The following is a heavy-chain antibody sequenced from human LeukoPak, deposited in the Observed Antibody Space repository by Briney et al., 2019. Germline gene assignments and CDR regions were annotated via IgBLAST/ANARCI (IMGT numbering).Heavy chain of an antibody. V-gene: IGHV3-30-3*01. D-gene: IGHD1-14*01. CDR1: GFTFSSYA. Sequence: GGSLRLSCAASGFTFSSYAMHWVRQAPGKGLEWVAAISYDGSNKYYADSVKGRFTISRDNSKNTLYLQMNSLRAEDTAVYYCAREGMDYFDYWGQGTLVTVSS. CDR2: ISYDGSNK. J-gene: IGHJ4*02. CDR3: AREGMDYFDY.